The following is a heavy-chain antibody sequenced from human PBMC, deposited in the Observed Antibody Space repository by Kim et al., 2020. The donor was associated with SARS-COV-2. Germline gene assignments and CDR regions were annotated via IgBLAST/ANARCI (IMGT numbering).Heavy chain of an antibody. CDR3: ARGWAGWYYFDY. CDR1: GGTFSSYA. CDR2: IIPIFGTA. V-gene: IGHV1-69*13. D-gene: IGHD6-19*01. Sequence: SVKVSCKASGGTFSSYAISWVRQAPGQGLEWMGGIIPIFGTANYAQKFQGRVTITADESTSTAYMELSSLRSEDTAVYYCARGWAGWYYFDYWGQGTLVTVSS. J-gene: IGHJ4*02.